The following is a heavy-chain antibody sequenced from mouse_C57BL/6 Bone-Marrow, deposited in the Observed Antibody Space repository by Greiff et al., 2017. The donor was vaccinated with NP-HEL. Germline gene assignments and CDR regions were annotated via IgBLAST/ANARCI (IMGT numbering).Heavy chain of an antibody. D-gene: IGHD2-1*01. CDR3: ARNYGNYLAWFAY. CDR2: IWSGGST. Sequence: QVQLQQSGPGLVQPSQSLSITCTVSGFSLTSYGVHWVRQSPGKGLEWLGVIWSGGSTDYNAAFISRLSISKNNSKSQVFFKMNSLQADDTAIYDCARNYGNYLAWFAYWGQGTLVTVSA. J-gene: IGHJ3*01. CDR1: GFSLTSYG. V-gene: IGHV2-2*01.